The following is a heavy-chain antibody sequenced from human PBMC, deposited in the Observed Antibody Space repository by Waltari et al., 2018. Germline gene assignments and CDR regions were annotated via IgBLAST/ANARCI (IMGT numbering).Heavy chain of an antibody. Sequence: QVQLQESGPGLVKPSETLSLTCTVSGGSISSYYWSWIRQPPGKGLEWIGYIYYSGSTNYNPSLKSRVTISVDTSKNQFSLKLSSVTAADTAVYYCARHIDGDYDFWSGYPMEGGFDYWGQGTLVTVSS. V-gene: IGHV4-59*08. CDR2: IYYSGST. D-gene: IGHD3-3*01. CDR1: GGSISSYY. J-gene: IGHJ4*02. CDR3: ARHIDGDYDFWSGYPMEGGFDY.